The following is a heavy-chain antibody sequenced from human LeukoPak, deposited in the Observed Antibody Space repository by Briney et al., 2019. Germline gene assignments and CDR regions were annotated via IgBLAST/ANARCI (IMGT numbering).Heavy chain of an antibody. V-gene: IGHV4-59*01. CDR2: IYYSGST. D-gene: IGHD3-22*01. CDR1: GGSISSYY. J-gene: IGHJ5*02. Sequence: SETLSLTCTVSGGSISSYYWSWIRQPPGKGLEWIGYIYYSGSTNYNPSLKSRVTISVDTSKNQFSLKLSSVTAADTAVYYCAREADYDSSEGSFDPWGQGTLVTVSS. CDR3: AREADYDSSEGSFDP.